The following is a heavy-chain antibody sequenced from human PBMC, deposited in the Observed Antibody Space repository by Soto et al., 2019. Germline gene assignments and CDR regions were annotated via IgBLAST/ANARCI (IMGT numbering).Heavy chain of an antibody. CDR1: GYTFTGYY. V-gene: IGHV1-2*02. D-gene: IGHD2-21*02. CDR2: INPYTGST. CDR3: APQFHHCGGDCYRGPYFGMDV. J-gene: IGHJ6*02. Sequence: QVQLVQSGSEVKEPGASVKVSCKASGYTFTGYYVLWVRQAPGQGPECMGWINPYTGSTNYAQKVQGRVTMTRDTPISTAYMELSKLISDDTAVYYCAPQFHHCGGDCYRGPYFGMDVWGQGTTVTVSS.